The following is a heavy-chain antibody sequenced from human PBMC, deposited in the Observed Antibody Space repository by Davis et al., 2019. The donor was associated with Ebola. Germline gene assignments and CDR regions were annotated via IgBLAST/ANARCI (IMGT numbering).Heavy chain of an antibody. J-gene: IGHJ4*02. V-gene: IGHV3-73*01. D-gene: IGHD1-26*01. CDR3: TMSGSRFDY. CDR2: IRSKANSYAT. Sequence: GGSLRLSCAASGFTFSGSAMHWVRQASGKGLEWVGRIRSKANSYATAYAASVKGRFTVSRDDSKNTAYLQMNSLKTEYTAVYYCTMSGSRFDYWGQGTLVTVSS. CDR1: GFTFSGSA.